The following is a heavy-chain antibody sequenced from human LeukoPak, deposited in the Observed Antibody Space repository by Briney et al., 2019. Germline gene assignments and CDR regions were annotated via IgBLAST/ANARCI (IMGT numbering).Heavy chain of an antibody. Sequence: GGSLRLSCAASGFTFSSYAMSWVRQAPGKGPEWVSAISGSGGSTYYADSVKGRFTISRDNSKNTLYLQMNSLRAEDTAVYYCAKDKSSGLYGYFQHWGQGTLVTVSS. CDR3: AKDKSSGLYGYFQH. J-gene: IGHJ1*01. D-gene: IGHD6-19*01. V-gene: IGHV3-23*01. CDR2: ISGSGGST. CDR1: GFTFSSYA.